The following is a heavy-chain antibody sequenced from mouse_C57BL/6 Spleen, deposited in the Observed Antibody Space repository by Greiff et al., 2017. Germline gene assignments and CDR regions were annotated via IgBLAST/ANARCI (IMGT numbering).Heavy chain of an antibody. CDR3: ARYPHYCGSSYVYFDV. Sequence: EVQLQQSGPVLVKPGASVKMSCKASGYTFTDYYMNWVKQSHGKSLEWIGVINPYNGGTSYNQKFKGKATLTVDKSSSTAYMELNSLTSEDAAVYYCARYPHYCGSSYVYFDVWGTGTTVTVSS. CDR1: GYTFTDYY. J-gene: IGHJ1*03. V-gene: IGHV1-19*01. D-gene: IGHD1-1*01. CDR2: INPYNGGT.